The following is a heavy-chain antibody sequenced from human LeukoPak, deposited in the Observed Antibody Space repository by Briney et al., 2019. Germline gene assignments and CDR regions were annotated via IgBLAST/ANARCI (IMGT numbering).Heavy chain of an antibody. CDR2: IYNSGST. J-gene: IGHJ3*02. Sequence: PSETLSLTCTVSGGSISSYYWSWIRQPPGKGLEWIGYIYNSGSTNYNPSLKSRVTISVDTSKNQFSLKLSSVTAADTAMYYCARVHSPPHAFDIWGQGTMVTVSS. V-gene: IGHV4-59*01. CDR3: ARVHSPPHAFDI. CDR1: GGSISSYY. D-gene: IGHD2-15*01.